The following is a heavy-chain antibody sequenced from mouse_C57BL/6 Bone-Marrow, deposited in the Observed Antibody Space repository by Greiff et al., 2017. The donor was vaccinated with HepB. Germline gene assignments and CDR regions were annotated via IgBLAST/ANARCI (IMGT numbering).Heavy chain of an antibody. CDR2: IYPGNSDT. CDR3: TGWGVVADYYAMDY. CDR1: GYTFTSYW. D-gene: IGHD1-1*01. Sequence: EVQLQQSGTVLARPGASVKMSCKTSGYTFTSYWMHWVKQRPGQGLEWIGAIYPGNSDTSYNHKLKGKAILTAITSASTAYMELSSLTNEDAAVYYCTGWGVVADYYAMDYWGQGTSVTVSS. V-gene: IGHV1-5*01. J-gene: IGHJ4*01.